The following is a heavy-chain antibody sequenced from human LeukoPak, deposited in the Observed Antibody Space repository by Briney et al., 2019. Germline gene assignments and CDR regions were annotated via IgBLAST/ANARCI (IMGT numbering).Heavy chain of an antibody. Sequence: GGSLRLSCAASGFTFSSYWMSWVRQAPGKGLEWVANIKQDGSEKYYVDSVKGRFTISRDNARKSLYLEMNSLRADDTAVYYCARDDGAYYDSSGNDYWGQGTLVTVSS. D-gene: IGHD3-22*01. CDR2: IKQDGSEK. J-gene: IGHJ4*02. CDR1: GFTFSSYW. CDR3: ARDDGAYYDSSGNDY. V-gene: IGHV3-7*01.